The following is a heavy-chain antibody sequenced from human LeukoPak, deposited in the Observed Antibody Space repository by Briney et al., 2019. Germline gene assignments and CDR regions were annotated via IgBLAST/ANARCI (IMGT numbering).Heavy chain of an antibody. Sequence: PSETLSLTCNVSGYSISRGYYWGWIRQPPGKGLEWIGSVHHTGSTYYNPSLRSRVSISVDKSTNHISLEVTSVTAADTAVYYCARDWGFGDSEDWFDPWGQGTLDTVSS. CDR1: GYSISRGYY. V-gene: IGHV4-38-2*02. D-gene: IGHD3-10*01. J-gene: IGHJ5*02. CDR2: VHHTGST. CDR3: ARDWGFGDSEDWFDP.